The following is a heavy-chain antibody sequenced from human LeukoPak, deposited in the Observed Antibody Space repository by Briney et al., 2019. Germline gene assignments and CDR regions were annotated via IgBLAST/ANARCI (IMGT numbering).Heavy chain of an antibody. V-gene: IGHV1-69*05. CDR3: AADLECSGPRGGCYYYYGMDV. CDR2: IIPIFGTA. J-gene: IGHJ6*02. CDR1: GGTFSSYA. D-gene: IGHD2-15*01. Sequence: GASVKVSCKASGGTFSSYAISWVRQAPGQGLEWMGGIIPIFGTANYAQKFQGRVTITTDESTSSAYMELSSLRSEDTAVYYCAADLECSGPRGGCYYYYGMDVWGQGTTVTVSS.